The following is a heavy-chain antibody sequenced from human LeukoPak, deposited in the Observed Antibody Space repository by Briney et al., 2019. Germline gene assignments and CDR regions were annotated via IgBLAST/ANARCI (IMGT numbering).Heavy chain of an antibody. J-gene: IGHJ6*04. CDR1: GFTFSAYT. CDR2: ISSSGSTI. Sequence: GGSLRLSCTTSGFTFSAYTMNWVRQAPGKGLEWVSYISSSGSTIYYADSVKGRFTISRDNAKNSLYLQMNSLRAEDTAVYYCAELGITMIGGVWGKGTTVTISS. V-gene: IGHV3-48*04. D-gene: IGHD3-10*02. CDR3: AELGITMIGGV.